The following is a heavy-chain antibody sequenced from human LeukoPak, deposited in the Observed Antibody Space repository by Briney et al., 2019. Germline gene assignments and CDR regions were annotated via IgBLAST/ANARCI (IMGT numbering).Heavy chain of an antibody. D-gene: IGHD1-26*01. J-gene: IGHJ4*02. CDR1: GGSISSYY. CDR2: VYYSGST. CDR3: ARDRGSYGIDY. Sequence: ASETLSLTCTVSGGSISSYYWSWIRQPPGKGLEWIGYVYYSGSTNYNPSLKSRVTISVDTSKNQFSLKLSSVTAADTAVYYCARDRGSYGIDYWGQGTLVTVSS. V-gene: IGHV4-59*01.